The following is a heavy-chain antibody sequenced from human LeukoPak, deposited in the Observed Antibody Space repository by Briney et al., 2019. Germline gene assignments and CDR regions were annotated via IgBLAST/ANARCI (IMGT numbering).Heavy chain of an antibody. D-gene: IGHD3-9*01. CDR1: GGTFSSYA. V-gene: IGHV1-69*04. J-gene: IGHJ4*02. CDR2: IIPILGIA. CDR3: ARALRGSYDILTGYYGGFDY. Sequence: GASVKVSCKASGGTFSSYAISWVRQAPGQGLEWMGRIIPILGIANYAQKFQGRVTITADKSTSTAYMELSSLRSEDTAVYYCARALRGSYDILTGYYGGFDYWGQGTLVTVSS.